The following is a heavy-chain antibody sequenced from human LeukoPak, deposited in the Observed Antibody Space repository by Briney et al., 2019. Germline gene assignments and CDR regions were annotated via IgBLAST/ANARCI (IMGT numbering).Heavy chain of an antibody. CDR3: AKGRRLGELSFVY. J-gene: IGHJ4*02. D-gene: IGHD3-16*02. CDR1: GFTFSSYG. V-gene: IGHV3-30*18. Sequence: GGSLRLSCAASGFTFSSYGMHWVRQAPGKGLEWVAVISYDGSNKYYADSVKGRFTIPRDNSKNTLYLQMNSLRAEDTAVYYCAKGRRLGELSFVYWGQGTLVTVSS. CDR2: ISYDGSNK.